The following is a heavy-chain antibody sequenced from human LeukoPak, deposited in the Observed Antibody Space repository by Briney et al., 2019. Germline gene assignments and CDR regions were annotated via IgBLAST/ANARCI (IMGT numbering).Heavy chain of an antibody. CDR1: GFTFNNYA. J-gene: IGHJ4*02. Sequence: GGSLRLSCAASGFTFNNYAMNGVRQAPGKGLDWVSSISGGGETTYYADPAKGRFTISRDNSQNTLYLQMNSLRAEDTAVHYCARDYADYVGYFFFDYWGQGALVTVPS. CDR2: ISGGGETT. D-gene: IGHD4-17*01. V-gene: IGHV3-23*01. CDR3: ARDYADYVGYFFFDY.